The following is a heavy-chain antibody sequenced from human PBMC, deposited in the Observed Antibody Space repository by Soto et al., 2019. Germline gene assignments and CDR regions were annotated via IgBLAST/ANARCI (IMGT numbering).Heavy chain of an antibody. CDR2: TYYRSKWYN. J-gene: IGHJ5*02. CDR3: ARDLGYFSS. V-gene: IGHV6-1*01. D-gene: IGHD6-13*01. Sequence: SQTLSLTCDISGDSVSSNSVAWRWVRVSPSRGLEWLGRTYYRSKWYNDYGVSVKSRITINPDASKNQFSLQLKSVSPEDTAVYYCARDLGYFSSWGQGTRVTVSS. CDR1: GDSVSSNSVA.